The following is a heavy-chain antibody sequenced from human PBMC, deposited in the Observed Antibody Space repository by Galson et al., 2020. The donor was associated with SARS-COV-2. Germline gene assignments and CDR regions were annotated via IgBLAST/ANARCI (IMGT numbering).Heavy chain of an antibody. CDR1: GYTFTSYD. CDR2: MNPNSGNT. V-gene: IGHV1-8*01. J-gene: IGHJ4*02. Sequence: ASGKVSCKASGYTFTSYDINWVRQATGQGLEWMGWMNPNSGNTGYAQKFQGRVTMTRNTSISTAYMELSSLRSEDTAVYYCASVRQEAGVQHIIGCWGQGTLGTVSS. CDR3: ASVRQEAGVQHIIGC. D-gene: IGHD3-3*01.